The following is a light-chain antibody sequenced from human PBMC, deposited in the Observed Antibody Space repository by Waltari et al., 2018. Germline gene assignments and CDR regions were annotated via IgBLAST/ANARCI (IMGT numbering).Light chain of an antibody. CDR2: DVN. J-gene: IGLJ1*01. CDR1: SSDVVGYDP. Sequence: QSALTQPRSVAGAPGQSVTITCTGTSSDVVGYDPVHWYQQHPGKAPKLMIYDVNKRPSGVPDRLSGSKSGNTAFLTISGLQGEDEADYYCCSFAGSPPYVFGTGTKVTVL. CDR3: CSFAGSPPYV. V-gene: IGLV2-11*02.